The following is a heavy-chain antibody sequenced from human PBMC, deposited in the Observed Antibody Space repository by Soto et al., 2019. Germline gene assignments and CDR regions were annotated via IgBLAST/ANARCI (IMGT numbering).Heavy chain of an antibody. CDR3: AREGGESSDGLYYFDS. V-gene: IGHV4-30-4*01. D-gene: IGHD3-16*01. J-gene: IGHJ4*02. CDR1: CGSTSSDSY. CDR2: IYYSGNT. Sequence: PSEPLSLTCTVSCGSTSSDSYWSWIRQAPGKGLEWIGHIYYSGNTDYNPSLKSRLAISIDTSKNQFSLKMCSVTAADTAVYFCAREGGESSDGLYYFDSGGQGAMVTVSS.